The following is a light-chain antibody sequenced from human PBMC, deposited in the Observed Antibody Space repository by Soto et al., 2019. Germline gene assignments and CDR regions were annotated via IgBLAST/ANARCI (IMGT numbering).Light chain of an antibody. J-gene: IGKJ2*01. CDR1: QSIGSW. Sequence: DTPMTQSPSTLSASVGDRVTIACRASQSIGSWLAWYQQKPGKAPNLLIYDATSLKSGVPSRFSGSGSGTELTLTISSLQPDDFATYYCQQYYSFPYTFGQGTKVDIK. CDR3: QQYYSFPYT. CDR2: DAT. V-gene: IGKV1-5*01.